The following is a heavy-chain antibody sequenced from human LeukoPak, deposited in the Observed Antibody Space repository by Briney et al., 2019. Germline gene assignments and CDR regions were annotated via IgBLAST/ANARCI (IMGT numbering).Heavy chain of an antibody. CDR1: GFTFDDYA. J-gene: IGHJ5*02. D-gene: IGHD6-19*01. V-gene: IGHV3-9*03. CDR2: ISWNSGSI. CDR3: AKGNRQWLNLNWFDP. Sequence: GRSLRLSCAASGFTFDDYAMHWVRQAPGKGLEWVSGISWNSGSIGYADSVKGRFTISRDNAKNPLYLQMNSLRAEDMALYYCAKGNRQWLNLNWFDPWGQGTLVTVSS.